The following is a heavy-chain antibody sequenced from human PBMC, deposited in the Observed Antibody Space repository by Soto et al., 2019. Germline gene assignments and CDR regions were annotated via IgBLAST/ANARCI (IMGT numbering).Heavy chain of an antibody. V-gene: IGHV3-9*01. CDR1: GFTFDDYA. Sequence: PGGSLRLSCAASGFTFDDYAMHWVRQAPGKGLEWVSGISWNSGSIGYADSVKGRFTISRDNAKNSLYLQMNSLRAEDTALYYCAKDQTSDIVVVVAATNWGQGTLVTVSS. CDR2: ISWNSGSI. J-gene: IGHJ4*02. D-gene: IGHD2-15*01. CDR3: AKDQTSDIVVVVAATN.